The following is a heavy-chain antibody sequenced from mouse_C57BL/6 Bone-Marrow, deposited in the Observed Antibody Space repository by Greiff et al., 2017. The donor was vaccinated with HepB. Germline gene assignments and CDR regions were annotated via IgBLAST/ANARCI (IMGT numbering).Heavy chain of an antibody. CDR1: GYTFTSYW. J-gene: IGHJ1*03. CDR2: INPSNGGT. V-gene: IGHV1-53*01. CDR3: ARYYGTGTGWYFDV. D-gene: IGHD1-1*01. Sequence: VQLQQPGTELVKPGASVKLSCKASGYTFTSYWMHWVKQRPGQGLEWIGNINPSNGGTNYNEKFKSKATLTVDKSSRTAYMQLSSLTSEDSAVYYYARYYGTGTGWYFDVWGTGTTVTVSS.